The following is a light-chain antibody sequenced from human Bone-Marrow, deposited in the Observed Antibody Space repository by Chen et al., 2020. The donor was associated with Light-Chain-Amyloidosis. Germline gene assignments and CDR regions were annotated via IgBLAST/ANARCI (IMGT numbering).Light chain of an antibody. CDR3: LQDYSYPRT. CDR1: QGIRNE. Sequence: AIQMTQSPSSLPASVGDRVTITCRASQGIRNELGWYQQKPGEAPKLLISAASSLQSGVPSRFSGSGSGTDFTLTISSLQPEDFATYYCLQDYSYPRTFGPGTKVDIK. V-gene: IGKV1-6*01. J-gene: IGKJ3*01. CDR2: AAS.